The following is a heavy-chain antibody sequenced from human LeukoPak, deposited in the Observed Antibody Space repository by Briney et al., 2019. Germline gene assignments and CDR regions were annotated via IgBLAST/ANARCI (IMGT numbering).Heavy chain of an antibody. Sequence: GGSLRLSCAASGFTFSDYYMSWIRQAPGKGLEWVSYISSNGRTIYYAESVKGRFTISRPNAKSSLYLQRNSLRAEDTALYYFARDASLSSGYGHFIFDYWGQGTLVTVSS. CDR3: ARDASLSSGYGHFIFDY. CDR1: GFTFSDYY. J-gene: IGHJ4*02. D-gene: IGHD4-17*01. V-gene: IGHV3-11*01. CDR2: ISSNGRTI.